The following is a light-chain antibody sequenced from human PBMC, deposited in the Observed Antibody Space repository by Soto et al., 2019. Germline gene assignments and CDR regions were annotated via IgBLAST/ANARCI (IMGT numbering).Light chain of an antibody. Sequence: EIVLTQSPATLSLSPGDRATLSCRASQTFSSHLAWYQQKPGQAPRLLIYDASKRATGTPARFSGRGSGTDFTLTISSLEPEDFAVYYCQQRSNWPPVITFGQGTRLEIK. V-gene: IGKV3-11*01. J-gene: IGKJ5*01. CDR1: QTFSSH. CDR3: QQRSNWPPVIT. CDR2: DAS.